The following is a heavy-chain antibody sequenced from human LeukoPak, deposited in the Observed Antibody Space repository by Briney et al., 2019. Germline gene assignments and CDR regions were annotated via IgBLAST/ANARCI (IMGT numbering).Heavy chain of an antibody. CDR1: GFTFSSYG. V-gene: IGHV3-30*02. CDR2: IRYDGSNK. Sequence: SGGSLRLSCAASGFTFSSYGMHWVRQAPGKGLEWVAFIRYDGSNKYYADSVKGRFTISRDNSKNTLYLQMNSLRAEDTAVYYCAKERGYSYAQNDYWGQGTLVTVSS. CDR3: AKERGYSYAQNDY. D-gene: IGHD5-18*01. J-gene: IGHJ4*02.